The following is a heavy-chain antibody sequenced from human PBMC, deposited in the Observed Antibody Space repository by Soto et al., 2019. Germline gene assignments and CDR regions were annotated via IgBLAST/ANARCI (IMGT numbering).Heavy chain of an antibody. J-gene: IGHJ6*02. CDR2: IDWDDDK. Sequence: SCHTVVNPTQTLTLTCTFSGFSPSTSGKCVSWIRQPPGKALEWRALIDWDDDKYYSTSLKTRLTISKDTSKNQVVLTMTNRDPVDTATYYCARIQDFRYYDNLTGSDYGMDVWGQGTTVTVSS. V-gene: IGHV2-70*01. CDR1: GFSPSTSGKC. CDR3: ARIQDFRYYDNLTGSDYGMDV. D-gene: IGHD3-9*01.